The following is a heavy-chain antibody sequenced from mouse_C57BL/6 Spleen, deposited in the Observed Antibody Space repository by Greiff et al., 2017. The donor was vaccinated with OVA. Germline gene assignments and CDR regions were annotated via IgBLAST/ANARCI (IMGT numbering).Heavy chain of an antibody. CDR1: GYTFTDYY. V-gene: IGHV1-26*01. D-gene: IGHD4-1*01. CDR2: INPNNGGT. J-gene: IGHJ3*01. Sequence: EVQLQQSGPELVKPGASVKISCKASGYTFTDYYMHWVKQSHGKSLEWIGDINPNNGGTSYNQKFKGKATLTVDKSSSTAYMELRSLTSEDSAVYYCARFWDDAYWGQGTLVTVSA. CDR3: ARFWDDAY.